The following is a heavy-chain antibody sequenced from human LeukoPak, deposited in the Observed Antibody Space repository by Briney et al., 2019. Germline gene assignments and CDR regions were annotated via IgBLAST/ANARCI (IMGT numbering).Heavy chain of an antibody. CDR2: INSDGSST. J-gene: IGHJ3*02. CDR3: TRQQLDAFDI. CDR1: GFTFSTYW. Sequence: GGSLRLSCAASGFTFSTYWMHWVRQAPGTGLVWVSRINSDGSSTTYADSVKGRFTISRDNAKNTLSLQMNSLRAEDTAVYYCTRQQLDAFDIWGPGAMVTVSS. D-gene: IGHD6-13*01. V-gene: IGHV3-74*01.